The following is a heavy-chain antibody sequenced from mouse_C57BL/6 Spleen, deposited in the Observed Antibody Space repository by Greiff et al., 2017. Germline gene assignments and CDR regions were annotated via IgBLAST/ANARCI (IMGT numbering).Heavy chain of an antibody. J-gene: IGHJ2*01. CDR3: AREDSNYAFDY. CDR1: GFTFSDYG. Sequence: EVQLQESGGGLVKPGGSLKLSCAASGFTFSDYGMHWVRQAPEKGLEWVAYISSGSSTIYYADTVKGRFTISRDNAKNTLFLQMTSLRSEDTAMYYCAREDSNYAFDYWGQGTTLTVSS. D-gene: IGHD2-5*01. CDR2: ISSGSSTI. V-gene: IGHV5-17*01.